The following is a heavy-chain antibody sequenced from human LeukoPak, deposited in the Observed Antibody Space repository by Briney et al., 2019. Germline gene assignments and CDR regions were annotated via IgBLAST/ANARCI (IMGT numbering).Heavy chain of an antibody. CDR1: GGSVSSGSYY. D-gene: IGHD4-17*01. J-gene: IGHJ4*02. CDR3: ARVSPPTDYGDASFDY. CDR2: IYYSGST. Sequence: PSETLSLTCTVSGGSVSSGSYYWSWIRQPPGKGLEWIGYIYYSGSTNYNPSLKSRVTISVDTSKNQFSLKLSSVTAADTAVYYCARVSPPTDYGDASFDYWGQGTLVTVSS. V-gene: IGHV4-61*01.